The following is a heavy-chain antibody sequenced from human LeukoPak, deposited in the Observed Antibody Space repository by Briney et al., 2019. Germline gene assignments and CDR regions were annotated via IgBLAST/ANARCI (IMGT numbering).Heavy chain of an antibody. J-gene: IGHJ4*02. V-gene: IGHV3-20*04. Sequence: PGESLRLSCAASGLTFSSYGMSWVRQAPGNGLGWVAGISWNSRTIGYADSVKGRFSSSRDNAQNPLDLHMNSLRGEDTALYYCAIDRTFGGGLIQWGQGTRVSVSS. D-gene: IGHD3-10*01. CDR3: AIDRTFGGGLIQ. CDR1: GLTFSSYG. CDR2: ISWNSRTI.